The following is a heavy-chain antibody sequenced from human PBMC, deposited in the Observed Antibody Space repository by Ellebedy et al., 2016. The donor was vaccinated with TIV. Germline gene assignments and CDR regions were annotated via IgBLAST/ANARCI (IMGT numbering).Heavy chain of an antibody. CDR1: GFTFSNYW. J-gene: IGHJ4*02. V-gene: IGHV3-7*01. D-gene: IGHD2-2*01. CDR3: VRGKGYCMSTSCSPTNYFDY. Sequence: GESLKISCAASGFTFSNYWMSWVRQAPGKGLEWVANIEQDGSEKYFVDSVKGRFTISRDNAKNSLYLQMNSLRAEVTAVSYCVRGKGYCMSTSCSPTNYFDYWGQGTLVTVSS. CDR2: IEQDGSEK.